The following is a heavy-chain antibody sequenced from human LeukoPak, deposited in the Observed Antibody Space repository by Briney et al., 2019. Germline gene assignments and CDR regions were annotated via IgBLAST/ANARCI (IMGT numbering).Heavy chain of an antibody. CDR2: ISGSGGST. Sequence: GGSLRLSCAASGFTFSNYAMSWVRQAPGKGLEWVSAISGSGGSTYYADSVKGRFTISRDNSKNTLYLQMGSLRAEDMAVYYCARGDYYGSGSYYLSSPYYFDYWGQGTLVTVSS. CDR1: GFTFSNYA. V-gene: IGHV3-23*01. D-gene: IGHD3-10*01. J-gene: IGHJ4*02. CDR3: ARGDYYGSGSYYLSSPYYFDY.